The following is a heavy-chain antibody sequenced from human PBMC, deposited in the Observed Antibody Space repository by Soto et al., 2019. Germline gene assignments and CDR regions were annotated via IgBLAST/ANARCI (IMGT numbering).Heavy chain of an antibody. CDR2: TYYRSKWYN. J-gene: IGHJ5*02. CDR1: GDSVSSNSAA. Sequence: PSQTLSLTCAISGDSVSSNSAAWNWIRQSPSRGLEWLGRTYYRSKWYNDYAVSVKSRITINPDTSKNQFSLQLNSVTPEDTAVYYCARDSPPSGYCSSTSCPMEGWFDPWGQGXLVTVYS. D-gene: IGHD2-2*01. V-gene: IGHV6-1*01. CDR3: ARDSPPSGYCSSTSCPMEGWFDP.